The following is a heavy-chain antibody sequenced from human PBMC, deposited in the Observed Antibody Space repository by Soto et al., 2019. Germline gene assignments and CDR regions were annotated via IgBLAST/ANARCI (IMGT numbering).Heavy chain of an antibody. CDR3: ARAGCSSTTCYLYFDC. CDR2: IYYSGSA. J-gene: IGHJ4*02. CDR1: GGSISSYY. Sequence: PSETLSLTCTVSGGSISSYYWSWIRQPPGKGLEWIGDIYYSGSANYNPSLKSRVTISVDTSKNQFSLKLSSVTAADTAVYYCARAGCSSTTCYLYFDCWGQGSLVTVSS. V-gene: IGHV4-59*12. D-gene: IGHD2-2*01.